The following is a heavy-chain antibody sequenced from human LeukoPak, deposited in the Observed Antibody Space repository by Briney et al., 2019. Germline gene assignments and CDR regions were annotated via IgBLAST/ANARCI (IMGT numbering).Heavy chain of an antibody. J-gene: IGHJ6*02. V-gene: IGHV4-39*01. CDR2: IYDSGST. Sequence: SETLSLTCTVSGGSIRSSYYYWGWIRQPPGKGLEWLGSIYDSGSTYYNPSLKSRVTISVDTSKDQFSLKLNSVTAADTAVYYCASLAVAGYYYYGMDVWGQGTTVTVSS. CDR3: ASLAVAGYYYYGMDV. CDR1: GGSIRSSYYY. D-gene: IGHD6-19*01.